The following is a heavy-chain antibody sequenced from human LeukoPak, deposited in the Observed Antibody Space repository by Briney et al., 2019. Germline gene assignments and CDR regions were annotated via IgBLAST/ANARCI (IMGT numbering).Heavy chain of an antibody. CDR2: IYIGGNT. CDR1: GFTFDDYA. J-gene: IGHJ6*02. CDR3: ARGAGAYNYYAMDV. D-gene: IGHD6-19*01. V-gene: IGHV3-66*01. Sequence: GGSLRLSCAASGFTFDDYAMHWVRQAPGRGLEWMSGIYIGGNTVSADFVKGRFTISRDSSMNTLYLQMGSLRPEDTALYYCARGAGAYNYYAMDVWGQGTTVTVSS.